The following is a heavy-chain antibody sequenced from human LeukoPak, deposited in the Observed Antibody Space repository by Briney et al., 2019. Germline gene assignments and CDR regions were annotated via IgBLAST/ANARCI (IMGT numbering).Heavy chain of an antibody. J-gene: IGHJ4*02. V-gene: IGHV3-23*01. CDR3: AKHVRTSVWFFDY. CDR2: ISGSGGRT. Sequence: GGSLRLSCAASGFIFSSDALRWVRQAPGKGLEWVSLISGSGGRTDYADSVKGRFTISRDNSKNTLYLQMNSLKAEDTAVYYCAKHVRTSVWFFDYWGQGTLVTVSS. D-gene: IGHD6-19*01. CDR1: GFIFSSDA.